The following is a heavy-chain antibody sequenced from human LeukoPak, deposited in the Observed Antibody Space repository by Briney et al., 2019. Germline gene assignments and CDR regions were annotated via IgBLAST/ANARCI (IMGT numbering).Heavy chain of an antibody. CDR3: ARDRVVVVAAHYFDY. V-gene: IGHV3-7*01. J-gene: IGHJ4*02. CDR1: GFTFSSYW. CDR2: IKQDGSEK. D-gene: IGHD2-15*01. Sequence: GGSLRLSCAASGFTFSSYWMSWVRQAPGKGLEWVANIKQDGSEKYYVDSVKGRFTISRDNAKNSLYLQMSSLRAEDTAVYYCARDRVVVVAAHYFDYWGQGTLVTVSS.